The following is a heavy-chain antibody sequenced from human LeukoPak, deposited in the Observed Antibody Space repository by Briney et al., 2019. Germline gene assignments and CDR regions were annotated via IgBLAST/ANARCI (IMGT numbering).Heavy chain of an antibody. D-gene: IGHD1/OR15-1a*01. J-gene: IGHJ3*02. CDR3: ARGWNTTPQSGFDI. CDR2: INNDGSIT. Sequence: PGGSLRLSCAASGFTFTTYWMHWVRQAPGKGLVWVSNINNDGSITTYADSVKGRFTISRDNVKNTLFLQMNSLGAEDTALYYCARGWNTTPQSGFDIWGLGTMVTVSS. V-gene: IGHV3-74*01. CDR1: GFTFTTYW.